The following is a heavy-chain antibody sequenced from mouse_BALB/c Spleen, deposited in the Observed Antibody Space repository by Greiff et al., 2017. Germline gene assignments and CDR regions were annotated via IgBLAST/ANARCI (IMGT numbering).Heavy chain of an antibody. CDR2: ISSGGSYT. D-gene: IGHD2-3*01. J-gene: IGHJ3*01. CDR3: ARQAASSDGYLPF. Sequence: EVKLVESGGGLVKPGGSLKLSCAASGFTFSSYAMSWVRQTPEKRLEWVATISSGGSYTYYPDSVKGRFTISRDNAKNTLYLQMSSLRSEDTAMYYCARQAASSDGYLPFWGQGTLVTVSA. V-gene: IGHV5-9-3*01. CDR1: GFTFSSYA.